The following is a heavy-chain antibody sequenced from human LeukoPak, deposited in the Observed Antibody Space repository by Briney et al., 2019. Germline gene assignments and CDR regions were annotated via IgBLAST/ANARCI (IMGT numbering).Heavy chain of an antibody. V-gene: IGHV4-59*01. Sequence: SETLSLTCTVSGDSMKSYYWTWIRQPPGKGPEWIGYIYYTGSTNYNPSLKSRVTISVDTSKNQFSLKLSSVTAADTAVYYCAKEREYCSSGSCHYDLDVWGQGTTVTVSS. CDR2: IYYTGST. CDR3: AKEREYCSSGSCHYDLDV. J-gene: IGHJ6*02. D-gene: IGHD2-15*01. CDR1: GDSMKSYY.